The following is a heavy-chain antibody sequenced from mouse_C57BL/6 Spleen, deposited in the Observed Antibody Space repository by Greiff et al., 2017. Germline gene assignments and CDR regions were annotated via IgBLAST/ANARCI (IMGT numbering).Heavy chain of an antibody. CDR3: ARRLGGSFDY. V-gene: IGHV1-61*01. D-gene: IGHD4-1*01. J-gene: IGHJ2*01. CDR2: IYPSDSET. Sequence: VQLQQSGAELVRPGSSVKLSCKASGYTFTSYWMDWVKQRPGQGLEWIGNIYPSDSETHYNQKFKDKATLTVDKSSSTAYMQLSSLTSEDSAVYYCARRLGGSFDYWGQGTTLTVSS. CDR1: GYTFTSYW.